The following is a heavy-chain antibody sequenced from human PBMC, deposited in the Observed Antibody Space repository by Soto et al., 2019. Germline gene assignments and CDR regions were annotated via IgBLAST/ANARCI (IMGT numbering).Heavy chain of an antibody. D-gene: IGHD1-7*01. CDR2: IYSGGST. CDR3: AREPTGTHFDY. CDR1: GFTVSSNY. J-gene: IGHJ4*02. Sequence: GGSLRLSCAASGFTVSSNYMSWVRQAQGKGLEWVSVIYSGGSTYYADSVKGRFTISRDNSKNTLYLQMNSLRAEDTAVYYCAREPTGTHFDYGGQGTLVTVSS. V-gene: IGHV3-66*02.